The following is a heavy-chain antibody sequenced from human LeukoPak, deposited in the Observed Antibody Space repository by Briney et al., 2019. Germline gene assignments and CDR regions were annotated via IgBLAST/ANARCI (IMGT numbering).Heavy chain of an antibody. V-gene: IGHV3-30-3*01. Sequence: PGGSPRLSCAASGFTFSSYAMHWVRQAPGKGLEWVAVISYDGSNKYYADSVKGRFTISRDNSKNTLYLQMNSLRAEDTAVYYCAREPFWSGYYSNLHFDYWGQGTLVTVSS. CDR1: GFTFSSYA. J-gene: IGHJ4*02. D-gene: IGHD3-3*01. CDR2: ISYDGSNK. CDR3: AREPFWSGYYSNLHFDY.